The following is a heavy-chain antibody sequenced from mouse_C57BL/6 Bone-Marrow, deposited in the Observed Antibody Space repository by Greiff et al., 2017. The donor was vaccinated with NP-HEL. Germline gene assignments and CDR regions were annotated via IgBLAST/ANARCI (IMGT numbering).Heavy chain of an antibody. D-gene: IGHD4-1*01. CDR1: GYTFTSYW. J-gene: IGHJ3*01. Sequence: VQLQQPGAELVMPGASVKLSCKASGYTFTSYWMHWVKQRPGQGLEWIGEIDPSDSYTNYNQKFKGKSTLTVDKSSSTAYMQLSSLTSEDSAVYYCARGGTGTSGFAYWGQGTLVTVSA. CDR3: ARGGTGTSGFAY. V-gene: IGHV1-69*01. CDR2: IDPSDSYT.